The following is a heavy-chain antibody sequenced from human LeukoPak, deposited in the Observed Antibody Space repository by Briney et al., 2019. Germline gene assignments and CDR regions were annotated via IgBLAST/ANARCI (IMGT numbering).Heavy chain of an antibody. J-gene: IGHJ5*02. D-gene: IGHD6-13*01. Sequence: ASVKVSCKASGYTFTGYYMHWVRQAPGQGLEWMGWINPNSGGTNYAQKFQGRVTMTRDTSISTAYMELSRLRSDDTAVYYCARGRLVAAAAVQYNWFDPWGQGTLVTVSS. V-gene: IGHV1-2*02. CDR1: GYTFTGYY. CDR2: INPNSGGT. CDR3: ARGRLVAAAAVQYNWFDP.